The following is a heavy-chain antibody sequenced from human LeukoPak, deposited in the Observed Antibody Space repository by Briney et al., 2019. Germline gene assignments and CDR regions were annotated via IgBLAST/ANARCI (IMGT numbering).Heavy chain of an antibody. CDR3: ARVPQGSSWPYYFDY. D-gene: IGHD6-13*01. CDR1: GGTFSTYA. Sequence: SVKVSCKASGGTFSTYAISWVRQAPGQGLEWVGRIFPILGTANYAQNFQGRVTITADRSTTTAYMELSSLRSEDTAVYYCARVPQGSSWPYYFDYWGQGTLVTVSS. J-gene: IGHJ4*02. V-gene: IGHV1-69*04. CDR2: IFPILGTA.